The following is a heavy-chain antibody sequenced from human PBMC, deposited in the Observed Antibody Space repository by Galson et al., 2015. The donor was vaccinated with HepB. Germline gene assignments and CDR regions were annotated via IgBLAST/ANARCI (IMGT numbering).Heavy chain of an antibody. D-gene: IGHD6-13*01. CDR2: LKQDGSEK. CDR1: GFTFGTYW. Sequence: SLRLSCAASGFTFGTYWMSWVRQAPGKGLEWVASLKQDGSEKYYVDSVKGRFTISRDNAKNSLYLQMNSLTTEDTALYYCGKGPGAATGKGYIQQWGRRALVIVSS. CDR3: GKGPGAATGKGYIQQ. J-gene: IGHJ1*01. V-gene: IGHV3-7*03.